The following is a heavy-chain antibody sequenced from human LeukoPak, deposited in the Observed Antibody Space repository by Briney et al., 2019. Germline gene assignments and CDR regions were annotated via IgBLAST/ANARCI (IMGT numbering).Heavy chain of an antibody. CDR3: ARDKRYFDWAPDAFDM. V-gene: IGHV3-66*01. CDR2: IYSGGST. Sequence: PGGSLRPSCAASGFTFSSYAMHWVRQAPGKGLEWVSIIYSGGSTYYADSVKGRFTISRDNSKNTLYLQMNSLRAEDTAVYYCARDKRYFDWAPDAFDMWGQGTMVTVSS. J-gene: IGHJ3*02. CDR1: GFTFSSYA. D-gene: IGHD3-9*01.